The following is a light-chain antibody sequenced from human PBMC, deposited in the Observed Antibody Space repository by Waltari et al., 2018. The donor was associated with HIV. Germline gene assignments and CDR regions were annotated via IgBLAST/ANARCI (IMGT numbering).Light chain of an antibody. CDR2: SNN. J-gene: IGLJ3*02. CDR3: AAWDDSLNAWV. CDR1: SPNTGRNI. V-gene: IGLV1-44*01. Sequence: QSVLTQPPSAPGTPRQRVSIPCSGSSPNTGRNIGKWYHQPPGTAPKLLIYSNNQRPSGVPDRFSGSKSGTSASLAISGLQSEDEADYYCAAWDDSLNAWVFGGGTKLTVL.